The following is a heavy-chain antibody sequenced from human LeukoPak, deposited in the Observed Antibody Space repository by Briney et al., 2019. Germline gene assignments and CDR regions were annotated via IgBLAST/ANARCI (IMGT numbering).Heavy chain of an antibody. J-gene: IGHJ4*02. Sequence: GESLEISCKGSGYSFPSFWSGWVRQMPGKGLEWMGFIYPDDSDTRYSPSFQGQVTISADKSISTAYLQWSSLKASDTAMYYCARKNMAARGHGDCWGQGTLVTVSS. D-gene: IGHD6-6*01. CDR3: ARKNMAARGHGDC. V-gene: IGHV5-51*01. CDR1: GYSFPSFW. CDR2: IYPDDSDT.